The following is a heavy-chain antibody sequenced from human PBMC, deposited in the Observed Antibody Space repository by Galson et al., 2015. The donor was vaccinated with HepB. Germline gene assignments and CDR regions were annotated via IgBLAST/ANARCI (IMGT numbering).Heavy chain of an antibody. J-gene: IGHJ4*02. V-gene: IGHV3-64D*08. CDR2: ISSNGGST. Sequence: SLRLSCAASGLTFSSYPTHWVRQAPGKGLEYVSAISSNGGSTYYADSVKGRFTISRDNSKNTLYLQMSSLRAEDTAVYHCVKDHSIDYGDYWAGAYFDYWGQGTLVTVSS. D-gene: IGHD4-17*01. CDR1: GLTFSSYP. CDR3: VKDHSIDYGDYWAGAYFDY.